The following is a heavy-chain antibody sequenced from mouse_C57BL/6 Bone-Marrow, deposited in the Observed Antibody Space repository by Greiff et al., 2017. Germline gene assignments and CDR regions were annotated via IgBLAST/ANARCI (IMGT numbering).Heavy chain of an antibody. J-gene: IGHJ2*01. D-gene: IGHD1-1*01. CDR3: AREVDYYGLDY. CDR1: GYAFSSYW. Sequence: QVQLKQSGAELVKPGGSVKISCKASGYAFSSYWMNWVKQRPGKGLEWIGQIYPGDGDTNYNGKFKGKATLTADKSSSTAYMQLSSLTSEDSAVYFCAREVDYYGLDYWGQGTTLTVSS. V-gene: IGHV1-80*01. CDR2: IYPGDGDT.